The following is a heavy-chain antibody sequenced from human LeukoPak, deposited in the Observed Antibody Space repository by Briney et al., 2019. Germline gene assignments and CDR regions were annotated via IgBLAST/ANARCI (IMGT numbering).Heavy chain of an antibody. J-gene: IGHJ5*02. CDR1: GGSLSSYY. D-gene: IGHD4-17*01. CDR3: ARLQDGDYRRLGVNWFDP. CDR2: IYYSGST. Sequence: PSETLSLSCTVSGGSLSSYYWSSIRQPPGKGLEWIGYIYYSGSTNYNPSLKSRVTISVDTSKNQFSLKLSSLTAADTAVYYCARLQDGDYRRLGVNWFDPWGQGTLVTVSS. V-gene: IGHV4-59*01.